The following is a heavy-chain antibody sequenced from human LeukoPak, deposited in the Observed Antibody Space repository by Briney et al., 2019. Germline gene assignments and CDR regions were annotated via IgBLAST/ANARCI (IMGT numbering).Heavy chain of an antibody. CDR1: GGSISSGDYY. CDR3: ARNYYCGGDCYSPEWFDP. V-gene: IGHV4-30-4*01. D-gene: IGHD2-21*02. CDR2: IYYSGST. Sequence: PSETLSLTCTVSGGSISSGDYYWSWIRQPPGKGLEWIGYIYYSGSTYYNPSLKSRVTISVDTSKNQFSLKLSSVTAADTAVYYCARNYYCGGDCYSPEWFDPWGQGTLVTASS. J-gene: IGHJ5*02.